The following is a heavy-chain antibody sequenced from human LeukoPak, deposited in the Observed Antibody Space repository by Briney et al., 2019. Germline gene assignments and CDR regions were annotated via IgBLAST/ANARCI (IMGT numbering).Heavy chain of an antibody. D-gene: IGHD3-22*01. CDR1: GGSISSGGYY. CDR3: ARLYDSSGYTNWLDP. J-gene: IGHJ5*02. V-gene: IGHV4-61*08. Sequence: SQTLSLTCTVSGGSISSGGYYWSWIRQPPGKGLEWIGYIYYSGSTKYNPSLKSRVTISVDTSKNQFSLKVSSVTAADTAVYYCARLYDSSGYTNWLDPWGQGTLVTVSS. CDR2: IYYSGST.